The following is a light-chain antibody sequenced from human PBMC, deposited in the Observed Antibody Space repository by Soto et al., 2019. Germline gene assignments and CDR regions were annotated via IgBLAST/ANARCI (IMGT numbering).Light chain of an antibody. V-gene: IGKV1-12*01. CDR2: RAS. J-gene: IGKJ4*01. CDR3: HQTTTFPLT. CDR1: QGITSW. Sequence: DIQMTQSPSSVSASVGDRVTITCRASQGITSWLAWYQQKPGKAPKLLIYRASNLQSGVPSRFRGSGSGTDFTLPISGLQPADFATYYCHQTTTFPLTFGGGTKLESK.